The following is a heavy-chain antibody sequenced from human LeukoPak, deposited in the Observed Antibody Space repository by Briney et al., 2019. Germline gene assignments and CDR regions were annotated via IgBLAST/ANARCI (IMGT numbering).Heavy chain of an antibody. V-gene: IGHV3-30-3*01. J-gene: IGHJ4*02. CDR1: GFTFSSYA. CDR2: ISYDGSNK. D-gene: IGHD6-13*01. CDR3: ASIILGAAAGGAQMDY. Sequence: GSLRLSCAASGFTFSSYAMHWVRQAPGKGLEWVAVISYDGSNKYYADSVKGRFTISRDNSKNTLYLQMNSLRAEDTAVYYCASIILGAAAGGAQMDYWGQGTLVTVSS.